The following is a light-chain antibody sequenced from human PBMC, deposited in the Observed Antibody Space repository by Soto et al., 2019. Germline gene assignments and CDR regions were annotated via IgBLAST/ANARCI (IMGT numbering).Light chain of an antibody. CDR2: AAS. CDR3: QQRNSYPIT. Sequence: DIQLTQSPSFLSASVGDRVTITCRASQGISSYLAWYQKKPGKAPKLLIYAASTLQSGVPSRFNCSGSGTEFTLTISGPPPEDFASYYCQQRNSYPITFEEWTRLDIK. J-gene: IGKJ5*01. CDR1: QGISSY. V-gene: IGKV1-9*01.